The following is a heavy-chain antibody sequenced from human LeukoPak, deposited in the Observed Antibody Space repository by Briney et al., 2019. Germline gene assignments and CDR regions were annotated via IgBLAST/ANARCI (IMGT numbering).Heavy chain of an antibody. CDR1: GFTFSSYW. CDR3: ARVPVAAAGQGVDY. D-gene: IGHD6-13*01. CDR2: LNTDGSRT. V-gene: IGHV3-74*01. Sequence: GGSLRLSCAPSGFTFSSYWMHWVRQAPGKGLVWVSRLNTDGSRTSYADSVKGRFTISRDNDENTLYLQMNSLRAEDTAVYYCARVPVAAAGQGVDYWGQGTLVTVSS. J-gene: IGHJ4*02.